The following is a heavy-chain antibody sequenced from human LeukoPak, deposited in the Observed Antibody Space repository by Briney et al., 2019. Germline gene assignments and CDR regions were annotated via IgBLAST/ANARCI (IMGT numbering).Heavy chain of an antibody. D-gene: IGHD3-22*01. CDR3: AGLVGRYSSGLYYYYFDY. V-gene: IGHV4-4*02. J-gene: IGHJ4*02. CDR1: GDSINSLDL. CDR2: MYLSGTT. Sequence: SEPLSLTCTVSGDSINSLDLWSWVRQPPGKGLEWIGEMYLSGTTHSNPSVKSRVTISIDKSKNQFFLNLSSVTAADTAVYYFAGLVGRYSSGLYYYYFDYWGQGTLVTVSS.